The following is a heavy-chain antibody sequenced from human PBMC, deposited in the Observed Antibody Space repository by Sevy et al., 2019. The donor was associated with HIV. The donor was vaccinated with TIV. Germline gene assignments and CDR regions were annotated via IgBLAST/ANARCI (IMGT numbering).Heavy chain of an antibody. CDR3: SRLEQRHCKGAHCYPFDY. Sequence: GESLKISCEGSGYSFTTYWIGWVRQMPGKGLEWMGVIYPDDSDTRYNPSFPGQVTISADKSINTAYLELGSLKASDTAIYYCSRLEQRHCKGAHCYPFDYWGQGTLVTVSS. V-gene: IGHV5-51*01. CDR1: GYSFTTYW. J-gene: IGHJ4*02. CDR2: IYPDDSDT. D-gene: IGHD2-21*01.